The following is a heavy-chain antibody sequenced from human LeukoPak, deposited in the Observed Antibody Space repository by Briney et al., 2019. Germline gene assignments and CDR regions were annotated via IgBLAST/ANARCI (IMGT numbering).Heavy chain of an antibody. J-gene: IGHJ4*02. CDR2: INQDGSEK. CDR3: ARDLVDSGSPSPPSF. D-gene: IGHD1-26*01. CDR1: GLTFSYYW. V-gene: IGHV3-7*01. Sequence: PGGSLRLSCAASGLTFSYYWMTWVRQAPGKGLEWVANINQDGSEKYYVDSVKGRFTISRDNAKNSLYLQMNSLRAEDTAVYYCARDLVDSGSPSPPSFWGQGTLVTVSS.